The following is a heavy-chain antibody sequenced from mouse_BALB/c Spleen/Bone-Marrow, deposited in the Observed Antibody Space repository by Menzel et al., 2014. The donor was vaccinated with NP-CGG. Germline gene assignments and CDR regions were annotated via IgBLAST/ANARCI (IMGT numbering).Heavy chain of an antibody. D-gene: IGHD2-4*01. J-gene: IGHJ3*01. CDR3: ARDYYDYPAWFAY. Sequence: DVKLVESGGGLVQPGGSLKLSCAASGFAFSRYWMSWVRQAPGKGLEWIGEINPDSSTINYTPSLKDKFIISRDNANNTLYLQMSKLKSEDTALYYCARDYYDYPAWFAYWGQGTLVTVSA. CDR1: GFAFSRYW. CDR2: INPDSSTI. V-gene: IGHV4-1*02.